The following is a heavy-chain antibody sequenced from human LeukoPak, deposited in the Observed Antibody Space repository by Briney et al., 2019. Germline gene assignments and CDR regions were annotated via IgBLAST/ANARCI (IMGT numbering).Heavy chain of an antibody. D-gene: IGHD3/OR15-3a*01. CDR3: AKLEGTGSYFDY. V-gene: IGHV3-23*01. CDR2: ISGGGGST. J-gene: IGHJ4*02. Sequence: GGSLRLSCAASGFTFSSYAMSWVRQAPGKGLAWVSAISGGGGSTYYADSVKGRFTISRDKSKNALYLQMNSLRAEDTAVYYCAKLEGTGSYFDYWGQGTLVTVSS. CDR1: GFTFSSYA.